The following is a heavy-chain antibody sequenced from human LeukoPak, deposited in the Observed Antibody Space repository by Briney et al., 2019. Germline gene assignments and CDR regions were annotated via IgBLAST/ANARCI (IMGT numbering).Heavy chain of an antibody. CDR3: ATNAGSLFARFDH. CDR2: IHHSGST. V-gene: IGHV4-59*03. J-gene: IGHJ4*02. Sequence: PSETLSLTCTVSEDSMNRFYWNWIRQSPGKGLEWIGYIHHSGSTKYNPSLQSRVSMSMDTSKNQVSLILRSVSAADSAVYSCATNAGSLFARFDHWGQGTLVTVSS. CDR1: EDSMNRFY. D-gene: IGHD1-26*01.